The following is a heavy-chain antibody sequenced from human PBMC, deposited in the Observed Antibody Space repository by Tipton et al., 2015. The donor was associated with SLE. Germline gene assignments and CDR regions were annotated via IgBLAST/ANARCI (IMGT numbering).Heavy chain of an antibody. Sequence: TLSLTCTVYGGSIGRSSYYWGWIRQPQGKGLEWIGSIYYSGSTYYNTTLKSRVTISVDTSKKQFSLKLSSVTAADTAVYYCARKRQGSSWYHWYFDLWGRATLVPVPS. CDR1: GGSIGRSSYY. CDR3: ARKRQGSSWYHWYFDL. CDR2: IYYSGST. J-gene: IGHJ2*01. V-gene: IGHV4-39*07. D-gene: IGHD6-13*01.